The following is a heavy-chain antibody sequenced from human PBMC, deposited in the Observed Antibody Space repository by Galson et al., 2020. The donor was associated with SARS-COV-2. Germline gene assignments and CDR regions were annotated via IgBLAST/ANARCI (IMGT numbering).Heavy chain of an antibody. J-gene: IGHJ4*02. CDR2: IDWDDDT. CDR3: ARVYSGYVARDC. CDR1: GFSLSTSGMC. V-gene: IGHV2-70*11. D-gene: IGHD5-12*01. Sequence: SGPTLVKPTQTLTLTCTFSGFSLSTSGMCVSWIRQPPGKALEWLARIDWDDDTYYSTSLKTRLTISKDTSKNQVVLTMTNMDPVDTATYYCARVYSGYVARDCWGQGTLVTVSS.